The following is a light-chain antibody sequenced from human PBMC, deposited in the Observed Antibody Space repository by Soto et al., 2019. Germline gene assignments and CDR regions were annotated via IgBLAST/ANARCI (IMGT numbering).Light chain of an antibody. Sequence: DIQMTQSPSSLSASVGDRDSITCRASQTISSYLNWFQQKPGQAPNLLIYTASTLQSGVPSRCSGNVSGTDFTLAITNLQAEDFATYYCQQGYDTPLTFGQRTRL. CDR1: QTISSY. CDR3: QQGYDTPLT. CDR2: TAS. V-gene: IGKV1-39*01. J-gene: IGKJ5*01.